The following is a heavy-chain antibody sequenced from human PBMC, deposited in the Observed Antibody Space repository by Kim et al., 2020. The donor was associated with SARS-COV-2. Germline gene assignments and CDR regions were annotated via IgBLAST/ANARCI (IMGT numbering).Heavy chain of an antibody. V-gene: IGHV3-30-3*01. J-gene: IGHJ4*02. CDR1: GSTFSNYA. CDR3: ARDITRGMSAYFDY. Sequence: GGSLRLSCAASGSTFSNYAMHWVRQAPGKGLEWMAVISHDGTKTYYIDSVKGRFTVSRDNSKNTLYLQLSSLRAEDTAVYYCARDITRGMSAYFDYGGQGPRDTVSS. CDR2: ISHDGTKT. D-gene: IGHD1-20*01.